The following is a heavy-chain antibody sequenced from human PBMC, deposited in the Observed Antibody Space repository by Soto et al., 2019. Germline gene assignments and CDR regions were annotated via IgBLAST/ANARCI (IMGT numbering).Heavy chain of an antibody. CDR1: GYTFTSYY. J-gene: IGHJ6*02. D-gene: IGHD2-15*01. CDR3: ARDLIVVVDAGDYYYGMDV. CDR2: INPSGGST. Sequence: GASVKVSCKASGYTFTSYYMHWVRQAPGQGLEWMGIINPSGGSTSYAQKFQGRVTMTRDTSTSTVYMELSSLRSEDTAVYYCARDLIVVVDAGDYYYGMDVWGQGTTVTVSS. V-gene: IGHV1-46*01.